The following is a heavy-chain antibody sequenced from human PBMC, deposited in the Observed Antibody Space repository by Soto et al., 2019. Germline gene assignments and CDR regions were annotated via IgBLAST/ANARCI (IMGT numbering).Heavy chain of an antibody. CDR2: IHYSGRT. V-gene: IGHV4-59*12. CDR3: VRVGVGIGNHFDS. CDR1: NGSISGFY. Sequence: SETLSLTCSVSNGSISGFYWTWIRQPPGKILEWIGYIHYSGRTDHNPSLTSRATMSVDTSKNQFSLSLKSITAADTAVYYCVRVGVGIGNHFDSWGRGTLVTVSS. D-gene: IGHD1-26*01. J-gene: IGHJ4*02.